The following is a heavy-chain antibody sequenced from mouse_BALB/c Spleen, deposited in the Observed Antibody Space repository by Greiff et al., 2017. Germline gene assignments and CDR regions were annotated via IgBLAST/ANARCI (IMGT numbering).Heavy chain of an antibody. J-gene: IGHJ4*01. V-gene: IGHV2-9*02. CDR2: IWAGGST. D-gene: IGHD1-1*01. CDR1: GFSLTSYG. CDR3: ARGSSYAMDY. Sequence: VKVVESGPGLVAPSQSLSITCTVSGFSLTSYGVHWVRQPPGKGLEWLGVIWAGGSTNYNSALMSRLNISKDNSKSQVFLKMNSLQTDDTAMYYCARGSSYAMDYWGQGTSVTVSS.